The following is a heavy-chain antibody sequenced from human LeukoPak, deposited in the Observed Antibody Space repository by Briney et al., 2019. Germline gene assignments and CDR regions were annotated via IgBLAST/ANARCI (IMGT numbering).Heavy chain of an antibody. V-gene: IGHV3-21*01. D-gene: IGHD5-12*01. CDR1: GFTFSSYS. CDR2: ISSSSSYI. J-gene: IGHJ5*02. Sequence: PGGSLRLSCAASGFTFSSYSMNWVRQAPGKGLEWVSSISSSSSYIYYADSVKGRFTISRDNAKNSLYLQMNSLRAEDTAVYYCARDDRGYSGYDFNWFDPWGQGTLVTVSS. CDR3: ARDDRGYSGYDFNWFDP.